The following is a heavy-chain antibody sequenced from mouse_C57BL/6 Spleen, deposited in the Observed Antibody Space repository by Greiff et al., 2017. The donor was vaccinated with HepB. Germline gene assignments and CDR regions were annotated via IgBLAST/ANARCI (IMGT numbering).Heavy chain of an antibody. V-gene: IGHV1-4*01. CDR2: ISPSSGYT. CDR3: GRSDDDFYWFAY. J-gene: IGHJ3*01. Sequence: QVQLKQSGAELARPGASVKLSCKASGYTFTSYTMHWVQQRPGQGLEWIGYISPSSGYTKYNQKFKDKSTLTADKSTSTAYMQLSSRTSEDAAVYYGGRSDDDFYWFAYWGQGTLVTVSA. D-gene: IGHD2-4*01. CDR1: GYTFTSYT.